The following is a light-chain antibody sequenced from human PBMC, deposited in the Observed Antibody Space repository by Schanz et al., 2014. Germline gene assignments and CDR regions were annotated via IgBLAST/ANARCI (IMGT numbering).Light chain of an antibody. CDR1: QGISIW. CDR2: SAS. Sequence: DIEMTQSPSSVSASVGDRVTITCRASQGISIWLAWYQQKPGKAPKLLIYSASNLQTGVPSRFSGSGSGTDFTLTISSLQPEDFATYYCQQANSFPYTFGQGTKLEIK. V-gene: IGKV1-12*01. J-gene: IGKJ2*01. CDR3: QQANSFPYT.